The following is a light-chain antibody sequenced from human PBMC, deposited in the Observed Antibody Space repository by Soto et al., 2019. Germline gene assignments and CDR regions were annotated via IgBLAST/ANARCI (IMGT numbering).Light chain of an antibody. CDR2: ATS. Sequence: EIVLTQSPGTLSLSPGDRVTLSCRASQSVSSNYLAWYQQKPGQAPRLLIYATSARATGIPDRFSGSGSGTDFTLTISRLEPEDFAMCYCQQYGDYNSPRYSFGQGTRLEI. CDR1: QSVSSNY. CDR3: QQYGDYNSPRYS. V-gene: IGKV3-20*01. J-gene: IGKJ2*03.